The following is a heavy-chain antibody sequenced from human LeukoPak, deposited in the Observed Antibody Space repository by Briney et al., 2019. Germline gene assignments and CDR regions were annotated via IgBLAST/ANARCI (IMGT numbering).Heavy chain of an antibody. Sequence: PGGSLRLSCAASGFTFSNAWMNWVRQAPGKGLEWVGRIKSKTDGGTTDYAAPVKGRFTISRDDSKNTLYLQMNSLKTEDTAVYYCTTASGYSSSWYRDYYYYGMDVWGQGTTVTVSS. J-gene: IGHJ6*02. CDR2: IKSKTDGGTT. D-gene: IGHD6-13*01. V-gene: IGHV3-15*07. CDR1: GFTFSNAW. CDR3: TTASGYSSSWYRDYYYYGMDV.